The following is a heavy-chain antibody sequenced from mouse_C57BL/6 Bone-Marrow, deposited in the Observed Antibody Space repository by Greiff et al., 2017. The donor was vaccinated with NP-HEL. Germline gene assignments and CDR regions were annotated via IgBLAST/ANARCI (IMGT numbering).Heavy chain of an antibody. J-gene: IGHJ4*01. D-gene: IGHD2-5*01. V-gene: IGHV14-4*01. CDR2: IDPENGDT. CDR3: TGSSKVRTDY. CDR1: GFNIKDDY. Sequence: EVQLQQSGAELVRPGASVKLSCTASGFNIKDDYMHWVKQRPEQGLEWIGWIDPENGDTEYASKFQGKATITADTSSNTAYLQLSSLTSEDTAVYYCTGSSKVRTDYWGQGTSVAVSS.